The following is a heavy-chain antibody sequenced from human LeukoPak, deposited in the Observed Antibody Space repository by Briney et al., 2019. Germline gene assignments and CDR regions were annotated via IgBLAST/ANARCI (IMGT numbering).Heavy chain of an antibody. Sequence: PGGSLRLSCAASGFTFSSYGMHWVRQAPGKGLEWVAVLSYDGSNKYYADSVKGRFTISRVNSRNTLYLQMNSLRAEDTAMYYCASVPAATQYAFDYWGLGTLVTVSS. CDR2: LSYDGSNK. J-gene: IGHJ4*02. D-gene: IGHD2-2*01. CDR3: ASVPAATQYAFDY. CDR1: GFTFSSYG. V-gene: IGHV3-30*03.